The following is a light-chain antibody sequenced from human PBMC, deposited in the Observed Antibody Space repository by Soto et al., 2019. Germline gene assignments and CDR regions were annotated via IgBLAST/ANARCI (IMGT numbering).Light chain of an antibody. J-gene: IGKJ4*01. CDR1: QSVSSN. CDR3: QEYNNWPALT. CDR2: GAS. Sequence: EIVMTQSPATLSVSPGERATLSCRANQSVSSNLAWYQHKPGQAPRLLISGASTRATGIPDRFSGSGSGTEFTLTISSLQSEDFAVYYCQEYNNWPALTFGGGTKVDIK. V-gene: IGKV3-15*01.